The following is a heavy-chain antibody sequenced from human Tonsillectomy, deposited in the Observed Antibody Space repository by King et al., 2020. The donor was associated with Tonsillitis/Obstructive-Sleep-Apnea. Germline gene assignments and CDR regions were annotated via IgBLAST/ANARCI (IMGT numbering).Heavy chain of an antibody. Sequence: VQLPESGPGLVKPSETLSLTCTVSGGSISSYYWSWIRQPPGKGLEWIGYIYYSGSTNYNPSLKSRVTISVDTSKNQFSLKLSSVTAADTAVYYCARVPVDAVDIWGQGTMVTVSS. CDR2: IYYSGST. CDR3: ARVPVDAVDI. J-gene: IGHJ3*02. CDR1: GGSISSYY. V-gene: IGHV4-59*01.